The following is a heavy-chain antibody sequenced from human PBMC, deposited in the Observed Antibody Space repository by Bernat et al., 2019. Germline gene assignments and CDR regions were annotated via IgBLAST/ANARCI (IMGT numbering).Heavy chain of an antibody. CDR1: GFSLSTSGVG. CDR2: IYWDDDK. CDR3: AHRRLKKGARIAARFGSWFDP. Sequence: QITLKESGPTLVKPTQTLTLTCTFSGFSLSTSGVGVGWIRQPPGKALEWLALIYWDDDKRYSPSLKSRLTITKDTSKNQVVLTMTNMDPVDTATYYCAHRRLKKGARIAARFGSWFDPWGQGTLVTVSS. J-gene: IGHJ5*02. D-gene: IGHD6-6*01. V-gene: IGHV2-5*02.